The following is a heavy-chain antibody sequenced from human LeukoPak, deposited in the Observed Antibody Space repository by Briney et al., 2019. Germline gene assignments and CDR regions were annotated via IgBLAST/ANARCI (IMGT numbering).Heavy chain of an antibody. CDR3: ASRHYYDSSGYYPYDAFDI. CDR2: IYSGGST. J-gene: IGHJ3*02. D-gene: IGHD3-22*01. CDR1: GFTVSSDY. V-gene: IGHV3-66*01. Sequence: GGSLRLSCAASGFTVSSDYMSWVRQAPGKGLEWVSVIYSGGSTYYADSVKGRFTISRDNSKNTLYLQMNSLRAEDTAVYYCASRHYYDSSGYYPYDAFDIWGQGTMVTVSS.